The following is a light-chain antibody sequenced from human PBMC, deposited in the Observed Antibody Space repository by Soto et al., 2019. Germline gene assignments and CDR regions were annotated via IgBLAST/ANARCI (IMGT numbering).Light chain of an antibody. CDR3: QQYNSYPLT. CDR2: GAS. CDR1: QSVSSS. Sequence: EIVLTQSPGTLSLSPGERATLSCRASQSVSSSLAWYQQKPGQAPRLLIYGASTRATGTPARFSGSGSGTEFTLTISSLQPDDFATYYCQQYNSYPLTFGGGTKVDI. V-gene: IGKV3-15*01. J-gene: IGKJ4*01.